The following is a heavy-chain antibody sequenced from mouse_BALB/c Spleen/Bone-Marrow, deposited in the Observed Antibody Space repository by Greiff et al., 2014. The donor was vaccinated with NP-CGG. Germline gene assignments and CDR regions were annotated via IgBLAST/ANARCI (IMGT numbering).Heavy chain of an antibody. CDR1: GYSITSGYY. D-gene: IGHD1-1*01. CDR3: ARGFISAVVPFAY. V-gene: IGHV3-6*01. CDR2: ISYDGSN. J-gene: IGHJ3*01. Sequence: EVHLVESGPGLVKPSQSLSLTCSVSGYSITSGYYWNWIRQFPGNKLEWMGYISYDGSNNHNPSLKDRISITRDTSKNQFFLKLNSVSTEDAAAYYCARGFISAVVPFAYWGQGTLVTVSA.